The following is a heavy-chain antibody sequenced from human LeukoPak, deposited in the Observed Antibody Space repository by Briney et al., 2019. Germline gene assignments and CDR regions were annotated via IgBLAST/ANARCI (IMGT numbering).Heavy chain of an antibody. CDR3: AGETDAFDY. CDR1: GHTFTINF. V-gene: IGHV1-46*03. Sequence: ASVKVSRKAAGHTFTINFVHWVRQAPGQGLGWMAVLNPSDGDTTYAQKFQGRITMTRDTSTGTVYMELSSLRSEDTAVYYCAGETDAFDYWGQGTLVTVSS. CDR2: LNPSDGDT. J-gene: IGHJ4*02.